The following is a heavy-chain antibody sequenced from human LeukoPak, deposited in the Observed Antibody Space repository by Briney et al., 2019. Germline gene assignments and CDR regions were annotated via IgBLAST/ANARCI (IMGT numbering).Heavy chain of an antibody. J-gene: IGHJ6*02. CDR1: GYTFTSYD. D-gene: IGHD4-11*01. CDR2: MNPNSGNT. Sequence: ASVKVSCKASGYTFTSYDINWVRQATGQGLEWMGWMNPNSGNTGYAQKFQGRVTITADESTSTAYMELSSLRSEDTAVYYCARVGQETTYYYYYGMDVWGQGTTVTVSS. CDR3: ARVGQETTYYYYYGMDV. V-gene: IGHV1-8*01.